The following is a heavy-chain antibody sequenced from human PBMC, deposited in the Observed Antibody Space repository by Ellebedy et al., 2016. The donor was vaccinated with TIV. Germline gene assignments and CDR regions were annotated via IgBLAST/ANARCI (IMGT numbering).Heavy chain of an antibody. Sequence: SETLSLXXTVSNGSLSGYYWSWIRQSPGKGLEWIAYAFHKWTTNYDPSFESRATISVDTATNQFSLKLTSVTTADTAVYYCARHSFDSSDLDSWGPGILVTVSS. V-gene: IGHV4-59*08. CDR1: NGSLSGYY. D-gene: IGHD3-22*01. CDR2: AFHKWTT. J-gene: IGHJ4*02. CDR3: ARHSFDSSDLDS.